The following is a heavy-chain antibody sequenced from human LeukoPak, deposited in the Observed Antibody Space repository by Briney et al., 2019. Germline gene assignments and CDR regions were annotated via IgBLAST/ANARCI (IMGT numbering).Heavy chain of an antibody. V-gene: IGHV3-23*01. D-gene: IGHD1/OR15-1a*01. CDR2: ISASGGST. CDR3: AKDQNMGLPQYSFDY. CDR1: GFTFSSYA. J-gene: IGHJ4*02. Sequence: QAGGSLRLPCAASGFTFSSYAMNWVRQAPGKGLEWVSGISASGGSTYYADSVKGRFTISRDNPKNTLYLQMNSLRVEDTAIYYCAKDQNMGLPQYSFDYWGQGNLVTVSS.